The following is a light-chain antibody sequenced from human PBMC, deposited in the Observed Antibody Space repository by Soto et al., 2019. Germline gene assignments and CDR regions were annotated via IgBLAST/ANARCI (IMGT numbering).Light chain of an antibody. V-gene: IGKV3D-15*01. CDR3: QQYNNWPLT. CDR2: GTS. Sequence: DIVLTQSPATLSMSPGERTTLSCRASQSVSSDLAWYQQKPGQAPRLLIYGTSTRATGIPASFSGSGSGTEFTLTISSLQSEDFAFYYCQQYNNWPLTFGGGTKVDIK. J-gene: IGKJ4*01. CDR1: QSVSSD.